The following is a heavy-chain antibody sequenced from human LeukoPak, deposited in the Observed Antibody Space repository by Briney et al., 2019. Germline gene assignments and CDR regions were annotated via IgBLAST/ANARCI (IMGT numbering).Heavy chain of an antibody. CDR3: ARVGNYDFPFDY. Sequence: SVKVSCKASGGTFSSYAISWVRQAPGQGLEWMGGGIPIFVTANYAQKFQGRVTITAAESTSTAYMELSSLRSEDTAVYYCARVGNYDFPFDYWGQGTLVTVSS. CDR1: GGTFSSYA. D-gene: IGHD3-3*01. V-gene: IGHV1-69*01. J-gene: IGHJ4*02. CDR2: GIPIFVTA.